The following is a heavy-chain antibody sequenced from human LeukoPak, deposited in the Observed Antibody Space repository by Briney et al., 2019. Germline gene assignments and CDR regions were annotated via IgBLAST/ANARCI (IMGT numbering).Heavy chain of an antibody. J-gene: IGHJ4*02. Sequence: GGSLRLFCAASGFTFSSYSMNWVRQAPGKGLEWVSSIGSSSSYIYYADSVKGRFTISRDNAKNSLYLQMNSLRAEDTAVYYCARDLNVLRYFDWFEERWGQGTLVTVSS. CDR2: IGSSSSYI. V-gene: IGHV3-21*01. CDR3: ARDLNVLRYFDWFEER. D-gene: IGHD3-9*01. CDR1: GFTFSSYS.